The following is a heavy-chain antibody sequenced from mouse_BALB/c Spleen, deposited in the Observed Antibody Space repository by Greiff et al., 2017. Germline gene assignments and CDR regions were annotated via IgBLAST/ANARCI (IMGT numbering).Heavy chain of an antibody. Sequence: EVQRVESGGGLVKPGGSLKLSCAASGFTFSSYAMSWVRQTPEKRLEWVASISSGGSTYYPDSVKGRFTISRDNARNILYLQMSSLRSEDTAMYYCARGQYYGSSYEYFDVWGAGTTVTVSS. J-gene: IGHJ1*01. D-gene: IGHD1-1*01. CDR1: GFTFSSYA. CDR2: ISSGGST. V-gene: IGHV5-6-5*01. CDR3: ARGQYYGSSYEYFDV.